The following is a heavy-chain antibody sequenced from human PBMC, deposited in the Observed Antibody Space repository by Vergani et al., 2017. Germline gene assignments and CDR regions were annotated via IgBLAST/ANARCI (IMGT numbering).Heavy chain of an antibody. Sequence: QVKLQESGPGLVKPSETLSLTCTVSVGSISGHYWSWIRQAPGKGLDWVGYIYYTGDTRSNPSLTSRISMSLDTSRSQFSLTVKSVTVADTAVYYCARYLCPGGSCIGFDYWGQGILVTVSS. CDR2: IYYTGDT. J-gene: IGHJ4*02. CDR3: ARYLCPGGSCIGFDY. CDR1: VGSISGHY. V-gene: IGHV4-59*11. D-gene: IGHD2-8*02.